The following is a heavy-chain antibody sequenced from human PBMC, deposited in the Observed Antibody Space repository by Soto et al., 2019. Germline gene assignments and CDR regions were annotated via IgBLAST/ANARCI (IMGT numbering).Heavy chain of an antibody. Sequence: SDTLSLTCTVSGGSFSGYYWSWIRQPPGKGLEWIGEINHSGSTNYNPSLKSRVTISVDTSKNQFSLKLSSVTAADTAVYYCARLGYCSSTSCYVLILDYWGQGTLVTVSS. CDR1: GGSFSGYY. CDR2: INHSGST. V-gene: IGHV4-34*01. D-gene: IGHD2-2*01. J-gene: IGHJ4*02. CDR3: ARLGYCSSTSCYVLILDY.